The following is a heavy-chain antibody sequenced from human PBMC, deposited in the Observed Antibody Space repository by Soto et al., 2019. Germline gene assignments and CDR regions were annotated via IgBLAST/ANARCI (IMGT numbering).Heavy chain of an antibody. CDR1: GFNVGAFA. V-gene: IGHV3-23*01. Sequence: EVQLLESGGDLVQPGGSLRLSCAASGFNVGAFAVNWVRQAPGKGLEWVSGISVSDAFIYYADSVRGRFSISRGASENILYLQLNSLRVDDAALFYCTRETVAGITGLDYWGPGTLVTVSS. CDR3: TRETVAGITGLDY. J-gene: IGHJ4*02. CDR2: ISVSDAFI. D-gene: IGHD1-20*01.